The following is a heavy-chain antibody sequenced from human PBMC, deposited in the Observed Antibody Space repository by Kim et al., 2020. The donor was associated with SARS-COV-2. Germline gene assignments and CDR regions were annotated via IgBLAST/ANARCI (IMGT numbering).Heavy chain of an antibody. CDR3: PSSLGH. CDR2: IYTSGRT. CDR1: GDSLSSDY. Sequence: SETLSLTCTVSGDSLSSDYWSWNRQPAGKGLEWIGRIYTSGRTNYNPSLQRRLTMSVDTSKNQFSLKLSSVTAADTAVHHCPSSLGHWGQGTLVTVS. J-gene: IGHJ1*01. D-gene: IGHD3-16*02. V-gene: IGHV4-4*07.